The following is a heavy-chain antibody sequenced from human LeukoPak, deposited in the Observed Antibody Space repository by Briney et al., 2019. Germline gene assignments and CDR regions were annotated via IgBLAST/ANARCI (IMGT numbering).Heavy chain of an antibody. J-gene: IGHJ4*02. Sequence: GGSLRLSCAASGFTFSSYGMHWIRQAPGKGLEWVAFIRYDGSNKYYADSVKGRFTISRDNSKNTLYLQMNSLRAEDTAVYYCAKEGGYDFWSGYYGSYFDYWGQGTLVTVSS. D-gene: IGHD3-3*01. CDR2: IRYDGSNK. CDR1: GFTFSSYG. CDR3: AKEGGYDFWSGYYGSYFDY. V-gene: IGHV3-30*02.